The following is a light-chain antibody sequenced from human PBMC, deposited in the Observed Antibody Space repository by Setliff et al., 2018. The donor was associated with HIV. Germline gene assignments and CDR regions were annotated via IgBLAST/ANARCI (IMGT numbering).Light chain of an antibody. CDR2: DVN. CDR3: SSYTRTTTLV. J-gene: IGLJ1*01. Sequence: QSALTQPASVPGSPGQTITISCTGTSGDIGRYNYVSWYQQHPGKAPKLMIYDVNNRPSGVSIRFSGSKSGNTASLTISGLQAEDEADYYCSSYTRTTTLVFGTGTKVTVL. CDR1: SGDIGRYNY. V-gene: IGLV2-14*03.